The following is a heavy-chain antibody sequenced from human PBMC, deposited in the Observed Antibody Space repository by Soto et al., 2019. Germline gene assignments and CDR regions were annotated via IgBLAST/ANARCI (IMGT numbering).Heavy chain of an antibody. CDR3: ARTSTSGIRFDY. CDR2: VYHRGST. J-gene: IGHJ4*02. CDR1: GGSISTSNW. V-gene: IGHV4-4*02. D-gene: IGHD1-1*01. Sequence: QVQLQESGPGLVKPSGTLTLTCAVSGGSISTSNWWSWVRQPPGKGLEWIGEVYHRGSTNYSPSFKSRVAMSVDTSKNQFSLKLNSVTAADTALYYCARTSTSGIRFDYWGQGSLVTVSS.